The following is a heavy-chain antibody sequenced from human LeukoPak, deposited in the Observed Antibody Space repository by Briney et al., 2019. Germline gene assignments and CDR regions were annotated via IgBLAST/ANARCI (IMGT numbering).Heavy chain of an antibody. CDR2: IYYSGSA. Sequence: SETLSLTCTVSGGSISSSGYYWSWIRQPPGKGLEWIGTIYYSGSAYYNPSLKSRVTISVDKSKNQFSLKLSSVTAADTAVYYCARSVGFGELLHIDYWGQGTLVTVSS. CDR1: GGSISSSGYY. V-gene: IGHV4-39*07. J-gene: IGHJ4*02. CDR3: ARSVGFGELLHIDY. D-gene: IGHD3-10*01.